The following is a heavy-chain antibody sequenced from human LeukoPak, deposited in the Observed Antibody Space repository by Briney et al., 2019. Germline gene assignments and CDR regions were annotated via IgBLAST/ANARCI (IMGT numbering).Heavy chain of an antibody. J-gene: IGHJ6*02. CDR3: ARDCSGGSCYPTADYYYYYGMDV. D-gene: IGHD2-15*01. CDR1: GYTFTGYY. CDR2: INPNSGGT. V-gene: IGHV1-2*02. Sequence: ASVKVSCKASGYTFTGYYMHWVRQAPGQGLEWMGWINPNSGGTNYAQKFQGRVTMTRDTSISTAYMELSRLRSDDTAVYYCARDCSGGSCYPTADYYYYYGMDVWGQGTTVTVSS.